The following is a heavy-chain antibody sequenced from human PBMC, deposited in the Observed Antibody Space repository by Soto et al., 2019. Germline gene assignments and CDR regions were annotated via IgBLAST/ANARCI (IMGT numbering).Heavy chain of an antibody. Sequence: KPSETLSLTCTVSGGSISSSSYYWGWIRQPPGKGLEWIGSIYYSGSTYYNPSLKSRVTISVDTSKNQFSLKLSSVTAADTAVYYCARLGRYYDSSGYSYYFDYWGQGTLVTVSS. V-gene: IGHV4-39*01. CDR3: ARLGRYYDSSGYSYYFDY. CDR2: IYYSGST. D-gene: IGHD3-22*01. CDR1: GGSISSSSYY. J-gene: IGHJ4*02.